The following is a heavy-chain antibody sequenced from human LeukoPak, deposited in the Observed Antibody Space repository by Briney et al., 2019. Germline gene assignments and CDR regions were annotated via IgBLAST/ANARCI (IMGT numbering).Heavy chain of an antibody. CDR3: ARGRWSGHTVGYYFDY. D-gene: IGHD3-3*01. CDR2: ISPSGGST. Sequence: ASVKVSCKAFGYTFTSNYMHWVRQAPGQGPEWMGVISPSGGSTTYAQKFQGRVTLTRDMSTSTDYLELSSLRSEDTAVYYCARGRWSGHTVGYYFDYWGQGTLVTVSS. J-gene: IGHJ4*02. V-gene: IGHV1-46*01. CDR1: GYTFTSNY.